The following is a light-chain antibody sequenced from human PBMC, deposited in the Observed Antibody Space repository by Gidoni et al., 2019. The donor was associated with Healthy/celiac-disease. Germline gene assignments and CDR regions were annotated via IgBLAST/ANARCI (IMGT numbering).Light chain of an antibody. CDR2: EVS. CDR1: SGDVGGDNY. V-gene: IGLV2-14*01. Sequence: QSALTQPASVSGSPGQSITISCTGTSGDVGGDNYVHWYKQHPGKAPKLMIYEVSNRPSGVPDRFSGSKAGNTASLTISGLQAEDEADYYCSSYTSSSTPWVFGGGTKLTVL. J-gene: IGLJ3*02. CDR3: SSYTSSSTPWV.